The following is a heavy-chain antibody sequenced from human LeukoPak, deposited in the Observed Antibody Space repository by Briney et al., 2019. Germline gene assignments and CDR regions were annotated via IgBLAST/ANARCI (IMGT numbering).Heavy chain of an antibody. CDR1: GASISDYY. CDR3: ARGVWSLHSGVSVDS. Sequence: SETLSLTCSMSGASISDYYWSCIRHPPGKGLEWVGHIYYTGSTNYSPSLKSRVPISVDTPKSQFSLRLSSVTAGDTAVYYCARGVWSLHSGVSVDSWGQGMLVTVSS. D-gene: IGHD3-10*01. CDR2: IYYTGST. V-gene: IGHV4-59*13. J-gene: IGHJ4*02.